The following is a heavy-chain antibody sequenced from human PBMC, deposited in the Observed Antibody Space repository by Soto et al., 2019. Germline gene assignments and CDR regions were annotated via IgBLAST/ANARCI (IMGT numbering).Heavy chain of an antibody. V-gene: IGHV1-8*01. CDR2: MNSNSGNT. D-gene: IGHD3-10*01. CDR1: GYIFTSYD. J-gene: IGHJ4*02. Sequence: QVQLVQSGAEVKKPGASVKVSCKASGYIFTSYDINWVRQATGQGLEWMGWMNSNSGNTGYAQKFQGRVTTTRDTTTSTGYMELSNLRSEDTAVYYCARGDGSYYGSGSYYDYWGQGTLVTVSS. CDR3: ARGDGSYYGSGSYYDY.